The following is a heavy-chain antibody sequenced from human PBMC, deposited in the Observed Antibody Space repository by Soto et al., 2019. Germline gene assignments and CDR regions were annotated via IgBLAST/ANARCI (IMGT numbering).Heavy chain of an antibody. D-gene: IGHD2-21*01. Sequence: ESLKISCKGSGYSFTSYWISWVRQMPGKGLEWMGRIDLSDSYTNYNPSFQGHVTISADKSISTAYLQWSSLKASDTAMYYCARPQRSGGGNWFNAFDIWGQGTMVTVSS. V-gene: IGHV5-10-1*01. J-gene: IGHJ3*02. CDR2: IDLSDSYT. CDR3: ARPQRSGGGNWFNAFDI. CDR1: GYSFTSYW.